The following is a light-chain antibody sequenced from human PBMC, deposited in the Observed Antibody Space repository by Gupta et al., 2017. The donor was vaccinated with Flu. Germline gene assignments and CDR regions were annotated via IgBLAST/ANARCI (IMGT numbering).Light chain of an antibody. J-gene: IGKJ1*01. V-gene: IGKV1-39*01. Sequence: PSYLVASVGTRVTSTCRASQSISSYLNWYHQKPGKAPNLLIYAAFSLQSGVPSRFSGSGSGTDFTLTISRLQPEDFGSYYCQQSHSMPRTFGRGTRLEIK. CDR1: QSISSY. CDR2: AAF. CDR3: QQSHSMPRT.